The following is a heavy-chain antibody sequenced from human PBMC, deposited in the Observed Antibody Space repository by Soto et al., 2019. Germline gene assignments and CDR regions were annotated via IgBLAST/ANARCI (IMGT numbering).Heavy chain of an antibody. Sequence: SGPTLVNPTQPLTLTCTFSGFSLSTRGVGVGWIRQPPGKALEWLALIYWDDDKHYSPSLENRLAVTKDTSKNQVVLTMTNMDPLDTATYYCAHSDSGYGITSPSWFDPWGQGTLVTVSS. CDR2: IYWDDDK. CDR1: GFSLSTRGVG. J-gene: IGHJ5*02. D-gene: IGHD5-12*01. V-gene: IGHV2-5*02. CDR3: AHSDSGYGITSPSWFDP.